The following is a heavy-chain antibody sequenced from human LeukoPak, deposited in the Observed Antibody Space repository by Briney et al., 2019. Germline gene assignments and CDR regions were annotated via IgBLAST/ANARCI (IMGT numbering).Heavy chain of an antibody. J-gene: IGHJ4*02. CDR2: ISGSGGST. D-gene: IGHD3-10*01. V-gene: IGHV3-23*01. CDR1: GFTFSSYA. Sequence: GGSLRLSCAASGFTFSSYAMSWVHQAPGKGLEWVSAISGSGGSTYYADSVKGRFTISRDTSKNTLYLQMNSLRAEGTTVYYCAKGGGDVLLWFGELYGPNYFDYWGQGTLVTVSS. CDR3: AKGGGDVLLWFGELYGPNYFDY.